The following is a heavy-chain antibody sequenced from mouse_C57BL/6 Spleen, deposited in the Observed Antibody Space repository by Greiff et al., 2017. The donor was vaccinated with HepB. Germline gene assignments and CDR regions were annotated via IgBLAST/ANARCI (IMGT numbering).Heavy chain of an antibody. CDR2: ISSGSSTI. D-gene: IGHD1-1*01. J-gene: IGHJ1*03. CDR3: AKGDHYYGSSPYWYFDV. Sequence: EVQVVESGGGLVKPGGSLKLSCAASGFTFSDYGMHWVRQAPEKGLEWVAYISSGSSTIYYADTVKGRFTISRDNAKNTLFLQMTSLRSEDTAMYYCAKGDHYYGSSPYWYFDVWGTGTTVTVSS. CDR1: GFTFSDYG. V-gene: IGHV5-17*01.